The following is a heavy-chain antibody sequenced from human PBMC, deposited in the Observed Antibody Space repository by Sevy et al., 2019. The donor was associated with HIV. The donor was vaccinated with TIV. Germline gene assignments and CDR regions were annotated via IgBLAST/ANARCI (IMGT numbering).Heavy chain of an antibody. Sequence: GGSLRLSCAASGFTFSDYGIHWVRQAPGKGPEWVAVIWYDGINKYYVDSVKGRFTISRDNAKNSLYRQMNSLGAEDTDVYYCARVLTYYCGSGAVYWGQGTLVTVSS. CDR2: IWYDGINK. V-gene: IGHV3-33*01. CDR3: ARVLTYYCGSGAVY. CDR1: GFTFSDYG. J-gene: IGHJ4*02. D-gene: IGHD3-10*01.